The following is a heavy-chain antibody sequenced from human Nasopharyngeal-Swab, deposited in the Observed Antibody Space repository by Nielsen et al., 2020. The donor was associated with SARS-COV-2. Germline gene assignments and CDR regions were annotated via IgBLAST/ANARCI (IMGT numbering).Heavy chain of an antibody. CDR2: ISAHNGDT. D-gene: IGHD6-13*01. V-gene: IGHV1-18*01. J-gene: IGHJ6*02. CDR1: GYTFTSYG. Sequence: ASVKVSCKASGYTFTSYGVNWVRQAPGQGLEWVGWISAHNGDTNYAQKLQGRVTMTTDTSTSTAYMELRSLRSDDTAVYYCARDRDSSSWYYYYYGMDVWGQGTTVTVSS. CDR3: ARDRDSSSWYYYYYGMDV.